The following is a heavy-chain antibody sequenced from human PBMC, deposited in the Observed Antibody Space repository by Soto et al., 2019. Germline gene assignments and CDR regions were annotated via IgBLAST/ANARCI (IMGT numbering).Heavy chain of an antibody. Sequence: EVQLVESGGGLVKPGGSLRLSCAASGFTFSSYSMNWVRQAPGKGLEWVSSISSSSSYIYYADSVKGRFTISRDNAKNSLYLQMNSLGAEDTAVYYCARDPGENYGSGSAFDYWGQGTLVTVSS. CDR3: ARDPGENYGSGSAFDY. J-gene: IGHJ4*02. D-gene: IGHD3-10*01. V-gene: IGHV3-21*01. CDR1: GFTFSSYS. CDR2: ISSSSSYI.